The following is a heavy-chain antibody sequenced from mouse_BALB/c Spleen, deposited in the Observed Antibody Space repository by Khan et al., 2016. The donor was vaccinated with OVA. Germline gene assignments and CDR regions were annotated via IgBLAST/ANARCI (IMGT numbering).Heavy chain of an antibody. CDR3: ARKNYCSDAVDY. D-gene: IGHD1-1*01. CDR1: GYSITTNYA. V-gene: IGHV3-2*02. CDR2: ISYSGST. Sequence: EVQLQQSGPGLVKPSQSLSLTCTVTGYSITTNYAWDWIRQFPGNKLEWMGYISYSGSTSYNPSLKSRISITRDTSKNQIFLQLNSVTTEDTTAYYCARKNYCSDAVDYWGQGTSVTVSS. J-gene: IGHJ4*01.